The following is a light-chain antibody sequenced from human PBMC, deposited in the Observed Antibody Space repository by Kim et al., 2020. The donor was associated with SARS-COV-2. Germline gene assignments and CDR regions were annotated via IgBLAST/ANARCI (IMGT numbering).Light chain of an antibody. V-gene: IGKV3-20*01. Sequence: EIVLTQSPGTLSLSPGARATLSCRASQSVSSGYLAWYRQKPGQAPRLLIYGASTRATGIPDRFSGTGSGTDFTLTISRLEPEDSAVYYCQQYYSSPLTFGGGTKVEI. CDR2: GAS. CDR3: QQYYSSPLT. CDR1: QSVSSGY. J-gene: IGKJ4*01.